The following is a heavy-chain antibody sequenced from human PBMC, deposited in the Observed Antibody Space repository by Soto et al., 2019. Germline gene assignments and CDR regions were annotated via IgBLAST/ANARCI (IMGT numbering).Heavy chain of an antibody. CDR3: ARVGGDYVGWFDP. D-gene: IGHD2-21*02. J-gene: IGHJ5*02. V-gene: IGHV1-69*13. CDR2: IIPIFGTA. CDR1: GGTFSSYA. Sequence: SVKVSCKASGGTFSSYAISWVRQAPGQGLEWMGGIIPIFGTANYAQKFQGRVTITADESTSTAYMELSSLRSEDTAVYYCARVGGDYVGWFDPWGQGTLVTVSS.